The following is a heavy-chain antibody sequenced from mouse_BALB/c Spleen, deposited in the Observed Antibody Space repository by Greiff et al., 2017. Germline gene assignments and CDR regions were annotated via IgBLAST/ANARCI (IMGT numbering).Heavy chain of an antibody. Sequence: QVQLQQSGPELVKPGASVKISCKASGYAFSSSWMNWVKQRPGQGLEWIGRIYPGDGDTNYNGKFKGKATLTADKSSSTAYMQLSSLTSVDSAVYFCARSSYYGSNYPMDYWGQGTSVTVSS. CDR3: ARSSYYGSNYPMDY. CDR2: IYPGDGDT. V-gene: IGHV1-82*01. J-gene: IGHJ4*01. D-gene: IGHD1-1*01. CDR1: GYAFSSSW.